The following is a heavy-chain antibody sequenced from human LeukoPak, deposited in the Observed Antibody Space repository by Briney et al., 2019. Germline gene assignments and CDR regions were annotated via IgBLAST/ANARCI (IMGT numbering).Heavy chain of an antibody. CDR3: ARTGEYSGSGPSWAFDI. V-gene: IGHV4-59*01. CDR1: GGSITNYY. CDR2: LYFSGNT. J-gene: IGHJ3*02. D-gene: IGHD3-10*01. Sequence: SETLSLTCSLSGGSITNYYWSWIRQPPGKGLEWIACLYFSGNTDYNPYLKSRVTTSLGTFNNQFSLRLTSLTASDTAVYFCARTGEYSGSGPSWAFDIWGQGTMVTVSS.